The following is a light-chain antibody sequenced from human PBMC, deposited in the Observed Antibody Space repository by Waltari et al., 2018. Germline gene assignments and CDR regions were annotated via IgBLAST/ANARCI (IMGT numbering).Light chain of an antibody. V-gene: IGKV3-15*01. CDR2: GAS. J-gene: IGKJ3*01. Sequence: EILMTQSPATLSVSPGERATLSCRASQSISSQLAWYQQKPGQAPRLLSYGASTRATGIPARFSGSGSGTEFTLTISSLQSEDFAVYFCQQYHESPPITFGPGTKVDIK. CDR1: QSISSQ. CDR3: QQYHESPPIT.